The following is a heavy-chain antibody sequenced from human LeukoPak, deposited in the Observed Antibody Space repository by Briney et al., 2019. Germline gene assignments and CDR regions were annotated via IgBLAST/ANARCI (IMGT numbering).Heavy chain of an antibody. CDR1: GFTFSSYA. CDR3: AREYYYDSSGYPPGKYFQH. Sequence: GGSLRLSCAASGFTFSSYAMHWVRQAPGKGLEWVAVISCDGSYKYYADSVKGRFTISRDNSKNTLYLQMNSLRAEDTVVYYCAREYYYDSSGYPPGKYFQHWGQGTLVTVSS. CDR2: ISCDGSYK. D-gene: IGHD3-22*01. J-gene: IGHJ1*01. V-gene: IGHV3-30*04.